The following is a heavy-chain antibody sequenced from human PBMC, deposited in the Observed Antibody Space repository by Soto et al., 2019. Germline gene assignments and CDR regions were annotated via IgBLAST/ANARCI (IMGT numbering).Heavy chain of an antibody. V-gene: IGHV4-61*01. CDR2: IYYSGST. J-gene: IGHJ6*02. CDR3: ARDRQRGGYDGYYYGMDV. Sequence: SETLSLTCTVSGGSVSSGSYYWSWIRQPPGKGLEWIGYIYYSGSTNYNPSLKSRVTISVDTSKNQFSLKLSSVTAADTAVYYCARDRQRGGYDGYYYGMDVWGQGTTVTVSS. D-gene: IGHD5-12*01. CDR1: GGSVSSGSYY.